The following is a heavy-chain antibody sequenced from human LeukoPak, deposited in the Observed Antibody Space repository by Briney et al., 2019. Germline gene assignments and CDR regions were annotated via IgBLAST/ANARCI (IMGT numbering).Heavy chain of an antibody. Sequence: ASVKVSCKASGYTFTSYYMHWVRQAPGQGLEWMGIINHSGASTNYAQKFQGRVNMTRDTSTSTVYMELGSLRSEDTAVYYCARVAAAGFAYDKFDPWGQGTLVTVSS. CDR1: GYTFTSYY. CDR2: INHSGAST. V-gene: IGHV1-46*01. D-gene: IGHD6-13*01. J-gene: IGHJ5*02. CDR3: ARVAAAGFAYDKFDP.